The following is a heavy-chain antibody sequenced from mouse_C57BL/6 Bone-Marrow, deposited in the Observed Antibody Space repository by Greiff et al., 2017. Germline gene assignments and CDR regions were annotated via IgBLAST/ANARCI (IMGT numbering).Heavy chain of an antibody. V-gene: IGHV1-5*01. CDR2: IYPGNSDT. D-gene: IGHD2-14*01. CDR1: GYTFTSYW. CDR3: TRHLIYYRAMDY. J-gene: IGHJ4*01. Sequence: EVQLQQSGTVLARPGASVKMSCKTSGYTFTSYWMHWVKQRPGQGLEWIGAIYPGNSDTSYNQKFKGKAKLTAVTSASTAYMALSSLTNEDSAVYYCTRHLIYYRAMDYWGQGTSVTVSS.